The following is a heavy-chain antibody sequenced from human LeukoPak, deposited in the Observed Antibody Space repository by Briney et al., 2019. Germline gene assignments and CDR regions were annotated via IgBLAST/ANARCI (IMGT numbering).Heavy chain of an antibody. CDR2: INHSGST. J-gene: IGHJ1*01. V-gene: IGHV4-34*01. Sequence: SETLSLTCAVYGGSFSGYYWSWIRQPPGKGLEWIGEINHSGSTNYNPSLKSRVTISVDTSKNQFSLKLSSVTAADTAVYYCARAGPDFRHWGQGTLVTVSS. CDR1: GGSFSGYY. CDR3: ARAGPDFRH.